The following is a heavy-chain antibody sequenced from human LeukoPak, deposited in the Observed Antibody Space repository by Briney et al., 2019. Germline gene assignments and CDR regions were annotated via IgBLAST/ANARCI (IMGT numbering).Heavy chain of an antibody. CDR2: IKEEGSGK. V-gene: IGHV3-7*02. D-gene: IGHD3-22*01. Sequence: PGGSLRLSCVASGFTFSSYWMSWVRQAPGQGLEWVANIKEEGSGKYYVDSVKGRFTISRDNAKNSLYLQMNSLRAEDTAVYYCARIYYDSSGYRLFDYWGQGTLVTVSS. J-gene: IGHJ4*01. CDR3: ARIYYDSSGYRLFDY. CDR1: GFTFSSYW.